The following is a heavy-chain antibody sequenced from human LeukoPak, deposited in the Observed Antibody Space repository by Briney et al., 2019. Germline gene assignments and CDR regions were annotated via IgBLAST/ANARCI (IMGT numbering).Heavy chain of an antibody. CDR3: ARVVGDYEGYFDY. CDR1: GGTFSSYA. CDR2: IIPIFGTA. V-gene: IGHV1-69*13. J-gene: IGHJ4*02. Sequence: SVKVSCKASGGTFSSYAISWVRQAPGQGLEWMGGIIPIFGTANYAQKFQGRVTITADESTSTAYMELRSLRSDDTAVYYCARVVGDYEGYFDYWGQGTLVTVSS. D-gene: IGHD4-17*01.